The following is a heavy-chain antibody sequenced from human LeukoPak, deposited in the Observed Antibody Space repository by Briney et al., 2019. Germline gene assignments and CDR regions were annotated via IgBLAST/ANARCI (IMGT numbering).Heavy chain of an antibody. J-gene: IGHJ6*02. CDR3: AKRSGYSSSWDYYYYGMDV. V-gene: IGHV3-23*01. CDR1: GFTFSNYP. CDR2: ISGSGTTI. Sequence: GGSLRLSCTASGFTFSNYPINFVRQAPGKGLDWVSAISGSGTTIYYADAVRGRFTTSRDNSKNTVYLQMNSLRAEDTAVYYCAKRSGYSSSWDYYYYGMDVWDQGTTVTVSS. D-gene: IGHD6-13*01.